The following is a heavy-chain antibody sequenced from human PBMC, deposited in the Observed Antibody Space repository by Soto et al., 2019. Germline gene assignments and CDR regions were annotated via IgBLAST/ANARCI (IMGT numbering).Heavy chain of an antibody. CDR2: IKQDGSEK. CDR3: ARATLDWLNDY. D-gene: IGHD3-9*01. V-gene: IGHV3-7*01. CDR1: GFTLSSYW. Sequence: RLSCAASGFTLSSYWMSWVRQAPGKGLEWVANIKQDGSEKYYVDSVKGRFTISRDNAKNSLYLQMNSLRAEDTAVYYCARATLDWLNDYWGQGTLVTVSS. J-gene: IGHJ4*02.